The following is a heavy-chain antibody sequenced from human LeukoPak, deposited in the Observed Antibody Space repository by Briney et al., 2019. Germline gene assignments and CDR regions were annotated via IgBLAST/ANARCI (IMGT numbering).Heavy chain of an antibody. J-gene: IGHJ4*02. D-gene: IGHD3-16*01. Sequence: ASVKVSCKASGGTFSNYAISWVRQAPGQGLEWMGRIIPILGIANYAQKFQGRVTITADKSTSTAYMELSSLRSEDTAVYYCARLGVFSSIDYWGQGTLVTVSS. V-gene: IGHV1-69*04. CDR3: ARLGVFSSIDY. CDR2: IIPILGIA. CDR1: GGTFSNYA.